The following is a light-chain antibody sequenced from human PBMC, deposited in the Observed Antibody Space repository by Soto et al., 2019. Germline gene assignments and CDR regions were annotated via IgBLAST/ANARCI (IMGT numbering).Light chain of an antibody. CDR2: AAS. CDR1: QGISSY. Sequence: DIQLTQSPSFLSASVGGRVTITCRASQGISSYLAWYQQKPGKAPKLLIYAASTLQSGVPSRFSGSGSGTEFTLTISSLQPEDFATYYCQQPGFTFGPGTKVDIK. J-gene: IGKJ3*01. V-gene: IGKV1-9*01. CDR3: QQPGFT.